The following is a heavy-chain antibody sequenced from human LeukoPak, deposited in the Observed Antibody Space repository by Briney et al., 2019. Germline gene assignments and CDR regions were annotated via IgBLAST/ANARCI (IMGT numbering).Heavy chain of an antibody. D-gene: IGHD3-16*01. CDR2: IYHSGST. CDR3: ARVGRSSSGGIVDY. Sequence: SETLSLTCAVSGGSISSSNWWSWVRQPPGKGLEWIGEIYHSGSTNYNPSLKGRVTISVDKSKNQFSLKLSSVTAADTAVYYCARVGRSSSGGIVDYWGQGTLVTVSS. V-gene: IGHV4-4*02. J-gene: IGHJ4*02. CDR1: GGSISSSNW.